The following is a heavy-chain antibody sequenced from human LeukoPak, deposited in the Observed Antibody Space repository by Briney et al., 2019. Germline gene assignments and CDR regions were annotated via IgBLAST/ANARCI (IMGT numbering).Heavy chain of an antibody. V-gene: IGHV4-61*02. J-gene: IGHJ4*02. CDR3: ARDIGRIAVAGGYDY. Sequence: SETLSLTCTASGGSISSGSYYWSWIRQPAGKGLEWIGRIYTSGSTNYNPSLRSRVTISVDTSKNQFSLKLSSVTAADTAVYYCARDIGRIAVAGGYDYWGQGTLVTVSS. CDR1: GGSISSGSYY. CDR2: IYTSGST. D-gene: IGHD6-19*01.